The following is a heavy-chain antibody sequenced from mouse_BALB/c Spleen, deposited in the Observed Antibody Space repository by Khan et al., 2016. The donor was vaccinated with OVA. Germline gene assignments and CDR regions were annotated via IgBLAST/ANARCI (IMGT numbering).Heavy chain of an antibody. CDR2: IYPGSGSA. CDR1: AYTFTDYV. D-gene: IGHD1-1*01. Sequence: VQLQESGPELVKPGASVKMSCKASAYTFTDYVITWVKQRTGQGLEWIGEIYPGSGSAYYNEKFKDKATLTADKSSDTAYMQLSSLTSEDSAVYFCARSYDGAWFAYWGQGTLVTASA. CDR3: ARSYDGAWFAY. J-gene: IGHJ3*01. V-gene: IGHV1-77*01.